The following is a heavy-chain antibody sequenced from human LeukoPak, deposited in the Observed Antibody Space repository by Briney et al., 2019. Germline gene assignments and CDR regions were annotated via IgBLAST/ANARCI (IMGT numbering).Heavy chain of an antibody. V-gene: IGHV4-59*01. CDR3: TRGAGWLIGH. D-gene: IGHD5-12*01. Sequence: SETLSLTCTVSDDSISDYYRGWIRQPPGKGLEWIGYFHNSGTSTYNPSLKSRVTISADTSKNQFSLKLNSLTTADTAVYYCTRGAGWLIGHWGQGILVTVSS. CDR1: DDSISDYY. CDR2: FHNSGTS. J-gene: IGHJ5*02.